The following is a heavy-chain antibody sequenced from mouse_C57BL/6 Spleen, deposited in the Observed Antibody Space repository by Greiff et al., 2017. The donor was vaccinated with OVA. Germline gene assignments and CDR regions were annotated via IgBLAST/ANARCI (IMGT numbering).Heavy chain of an antibody. CDR2: IYPGSGNT. V-gene: IGHV1-66*01. CDR1: GYSFTSYY. J-gene: IGHJ4*01. CDR3: ADSNYDAMDY. Sequence: QVQLQQSGPELVKPGASVKISCKASGYSFTSYYIHWVKQRPGQGLEWIGWIYPGSGNTKYNEKFKGKATLTADTSSSTAYMQLSSLTSEDSAVYYCADSNYDAMDYWGQGTSVTVSS. D-gene: IGHD2-5*01.